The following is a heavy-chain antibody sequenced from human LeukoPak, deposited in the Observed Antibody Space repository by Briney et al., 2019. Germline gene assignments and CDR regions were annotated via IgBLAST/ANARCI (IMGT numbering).Heavy chain of an antibody. V-gene: IGHV4-59*01. Sequence: SSETLSLTCTVSGGSISSYYWSWIRQPPGKGLDWIGYIYYTGNTNYNPSLKSRVTISVHTSKNQFSLKLSSVTAADTAMYYCARLAYDYSGYSYIDYWGQGTLVTVSS. CDR1: GGSISSYY. CDR3: ARLAYDYSGYSYIDY. CDR2: IYYTGNT. J-gene: IGHJ4*02. D-gene: IGHD3-22*01.